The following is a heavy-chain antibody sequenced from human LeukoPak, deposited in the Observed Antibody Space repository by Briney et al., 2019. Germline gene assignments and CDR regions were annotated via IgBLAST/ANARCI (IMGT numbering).Heavy chain of an antibody. CDR3: ARTPHYDFWSGYSYYYYYMDV. Sequence: GGSLRLSCAASGLTFSSYSMNWVRQAPGKGLEWVSYISSSSSTIYYADSVKGRFTISRDNAKNSLYLQMNSLRAEDTAVYYCARTPHYDFWSGYSYYYYYMDVWGKGTTVTVSS. J-gene: IGHJ6*03. D-gene: IGHD3-3*01. CDR1: GLTFSSYS. CDR2: ISSSSSTI. V-gene: IGHV3-48*01.